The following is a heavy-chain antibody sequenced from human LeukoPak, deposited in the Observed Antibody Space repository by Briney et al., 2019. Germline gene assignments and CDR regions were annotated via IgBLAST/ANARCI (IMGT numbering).Heavy chain of an antibody. CDR2: IVVGSGNT. Sequence: SVKVSCKASGFTFTSSAVQWVRQARGQRLEWIGWIVVGSGNTNYAQKFQERVTITRDMSTSTAYMELSSLRSEDTAVYYCTTRGRADYYYYYGMDVWGQGTTVTVSS. CDR3: TTRGRADYYYYYGMDV. J-gene: IGHJ6*02. CDR1: GFTFTSSA. V-gene: IGHV1-58*01.